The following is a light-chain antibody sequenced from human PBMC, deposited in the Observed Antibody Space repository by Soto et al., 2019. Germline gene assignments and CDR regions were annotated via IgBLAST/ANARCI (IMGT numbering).Light chain of an antibody. V-gene: IGKV3-20*01. CDR3: YQYYSSPHT. Sequence: EIVLTQSPGTLSLSPGETATLSCRTSQTISRDDLAWYQQRPGQAPRLLVSATSRRATGIPDRFNGYGSGTDFTLTISSLEPEDFGVYYCYQYYSSPHTFGPGTRVDLK. J-gene: IGKJ3*01. CDR2: ATS. CDR1: QTISRDD.